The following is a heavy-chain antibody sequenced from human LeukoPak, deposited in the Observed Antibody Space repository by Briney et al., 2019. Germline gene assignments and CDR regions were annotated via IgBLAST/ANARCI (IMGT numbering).Heavy chain of an antibody. V-gene: IGHV1-2*02. CDR2: INPNSGGT. Sequence: ASVTVSCMASGYTFTDYYMHWVRQAPGQGLDGMGWINPNSGGTNFAQTFQGRVAITRHRYISTADLELGSLRSDDTAVYFCARARWQLVPYFDSWGQGTLVTVSS. D-gene: IGHD6-6*01. CDR3: ARARWQLVPYFDS. J-gene: IGHJ4*02. CDR1: GYTFTDYY.